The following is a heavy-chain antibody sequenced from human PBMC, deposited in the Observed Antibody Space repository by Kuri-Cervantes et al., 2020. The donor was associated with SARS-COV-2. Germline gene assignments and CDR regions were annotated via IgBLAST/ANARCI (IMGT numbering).Heavy chain of an antibody. D-gene: IGHD2-21*01. J-gene: IGHJ4*02. CDR3: YCAPKEGFDS. Sequence: ASVKVSCKASGYTFTSCDINWVRQATGQGLEWMGWMNPNSGNTGYAQKFQGRVTMTRDTSTSTVYLELSSLTSEDTAIYYCYCAPKEGFDSWGQGTLVTVSS. CDR2: MNPNSGNT. CDR1: GYTFTSCD. V-gene: IGHV1-8*02.